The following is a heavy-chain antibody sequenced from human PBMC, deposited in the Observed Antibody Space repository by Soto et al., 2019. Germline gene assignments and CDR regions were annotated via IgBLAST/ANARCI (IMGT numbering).Heavy chain of an antibody. CDR2: ISVYNGNT. CDR3: ARNRQYLNWFDP. Sequence: QVQLVQSGAEVKKPGASVKVSCKASSYTFTTYGISWVRQAPGQGLEWMGGISVYNGNTNYVQKFQGRVTMTTDTSTSTAYMELRSQRSDDTAVYYCARNRQYLNWFDPWGQGTLVTVST. CDR1: SYTFTTYG. V-gene: IGHV1-18*01. J-gene: IGHJ5*02.